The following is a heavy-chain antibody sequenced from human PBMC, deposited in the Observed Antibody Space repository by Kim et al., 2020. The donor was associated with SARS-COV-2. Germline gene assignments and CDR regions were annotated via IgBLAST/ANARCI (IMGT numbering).Heavy chain of an antibody. J-gene: IGHJ6*02. Sequence: SVKVSCKASGGTFSSYAISWVRQAPGQGLEWMGGIIPIFGTANYAQKFQGRVTITADESTSTAYMELSSLRSEDTAVYYCARDCYSYGYGYYYGMDVWGQGTTVTVSS. D-gene: IGHD5-18*01. CDR2: IIPIFGTA. CDR3: ARDCYSYGYGYYYGMDV. V-gene: IGHV1-69*13. CDR1: GGTFSSYA.